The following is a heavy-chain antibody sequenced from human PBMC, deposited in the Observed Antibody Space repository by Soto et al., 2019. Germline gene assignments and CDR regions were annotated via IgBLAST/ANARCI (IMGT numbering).Heavy chain of an antibody. V-gene: IGHV4-31*03. CDR2: IYYSGST. CDR1: GGSISSGGYY. D-gene: IGHD3-22*01. Sequence: SETLSLTCTVSGGSISSGGYYWSWIRQHPGKGLEWIGYIYYSGSTYYNPSLKSRVTISVDTSKNQFSLKLSSVTAADTAVYYCARESYYYDSSGRLFDYWGQGTLVTVSS. J-gene: IGHJ4*02. CDR3: ARESYYYDSSGRLFDY.